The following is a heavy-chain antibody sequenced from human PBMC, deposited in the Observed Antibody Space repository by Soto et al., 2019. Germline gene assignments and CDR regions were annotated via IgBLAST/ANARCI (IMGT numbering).Heavy chain of an antibody. CDR2: IIPLSGTT. V-gene: IGHV1-69*01. CDR1: GGSLSNYV. D-gene: IGHD1-26*01. CDR3: ETEGFSGSYLPN. Sequence: QVQLVQSGAEVKKPGSSVRVSCKASGGSLSNYVIKWVRQAPGQGLEWVGGIIPLSGTTNYAQRFQGRVTITADVSTRTAYMELSSLRSEDTAVYYCETEGFSGSYLPNWGQGILVTVSS. J-gene: IGHJ4*02.